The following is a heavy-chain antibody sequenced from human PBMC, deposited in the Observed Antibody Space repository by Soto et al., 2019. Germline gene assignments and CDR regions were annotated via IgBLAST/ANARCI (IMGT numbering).Heavy chain of an antibody. V-gene: IGHV4-61*01. Sequence: PSETLSLTCTVSGGSVSSGSYYWSWIRQPPGKGLEWIGYIYYSGSTNYNPSLKSRVTISVDTSKNQFSLKLSSVTAADTAVYYCARFFGSSGYYFDYWGQGTLVTVS. CDR2: IYYSGST. D-gene: IGHD3-22*01. CDR3: ARFFGSSGYYFDY. CDR1: GGSVSSGSYY. J-gene: IGHJ4*02.